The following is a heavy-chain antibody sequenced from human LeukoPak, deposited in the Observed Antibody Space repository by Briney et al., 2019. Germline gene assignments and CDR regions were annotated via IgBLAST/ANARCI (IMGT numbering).Heavy chain of an antibody. J-gene: IGHJ4*02. CDR2: IYYSGST. CDR3: ARVTGYVIEDYFDY. CDR1: GGSISSYY. D-gene: IGHD3-22*01. V-gene: IGHV4-59*01. Sequence: PSETLSLTCTVSGGSISSYYWSWIRQPPGKGLEWIGYIYYSGSTNYNPSLKSRVTISVDTSKNQFSRKLRSVTAADTAVYYCARVTGYVIEDYFDYWGQGTLVTVSS.